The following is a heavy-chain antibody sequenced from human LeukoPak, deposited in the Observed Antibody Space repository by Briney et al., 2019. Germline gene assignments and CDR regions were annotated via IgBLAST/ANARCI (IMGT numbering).Heavy chain of an antibody. CDR3: ARGFMETGMDV. Sequence: KPSETLSLTCAVSGGSISSGGYSWSWIRQPPGKGLEWIGYIYHSGSTYYNPSLKSRVTISVDRSKNQFSLKLSSVTAADTAVYYCARGFMETGMDVWGQGTTVTVS. D-gene: IGHD1-1*01. CDR2: IYHSGST. V-gene: IGHV4-30-2*01. J-gene: IGHJ6*02. CDR1: GGSISSGGYS.